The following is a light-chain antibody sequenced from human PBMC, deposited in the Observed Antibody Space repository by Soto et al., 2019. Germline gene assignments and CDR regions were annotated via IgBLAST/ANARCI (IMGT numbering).Light chain of an antibody. CDR2: DAS. J-gene: IGKJ1*01. Sequence: EMGLTQSPATLSLYPGERATLSCRASQSVSSYLAWYQQKPGQAPRLLIYDASNRATGIPARFSGSGSGTDFTLTISSLEPEDFAVYYCQQRSNWPLTFGQGTKVDIK. CDR3: QQRSNWPLT. V-gene: IGKV3-11*01. CDR1: QSVSSY.